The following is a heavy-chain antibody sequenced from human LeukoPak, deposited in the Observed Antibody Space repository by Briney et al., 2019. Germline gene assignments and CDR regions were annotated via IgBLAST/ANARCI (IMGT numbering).Heavy chain of an antibody. Sequence: ASVKVSCKASGYTFTSYYMHWVRQAPGQGLEWMGIINPSGGNTNYAQKFQGRVTMTEDTSTDTAYMELSSLRSEDTAVYFCATGRLDYYYDSTGYLDAFDIWGQGTMVTVSS. D-gene: IGHD3-22*01. CDR2: INPSGGNT. CDR1: GYTFTSYY. J-gene: IGHJ3*02. V-gene: IGHV1-46*01. CDR3: ATGRLDYYYDSTGYLDAFDI.